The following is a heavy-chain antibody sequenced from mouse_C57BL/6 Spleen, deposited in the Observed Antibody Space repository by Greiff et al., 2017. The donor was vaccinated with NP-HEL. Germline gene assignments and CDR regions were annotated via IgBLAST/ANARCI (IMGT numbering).Heavy chain of an antibody. CDR2: IDPETGGT. V-gene: IGHV1-15*01. J-gene: IGHJ2*01. D-gene: IGHD1-1*01. Sequence: QVQLQQSGAELVRPGASVTLSCKASGYTFTDYEMHWVKQTPVHGLEWIGAIDPETGGTAYNQKFKGKAILTADKSSSTAYMELRSLTSEDSAVSYCTYYYGPPSAYWGQGTTLTVSS. CDR3: TYYYGPPSAY. CDR1: GYTFTDYE.